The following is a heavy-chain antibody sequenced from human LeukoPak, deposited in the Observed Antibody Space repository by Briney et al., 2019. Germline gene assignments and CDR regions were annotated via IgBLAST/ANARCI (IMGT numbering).Heavy chain of an antibody. CDR2: IYYSGST. J-gene: IGHJ6*02. CDR1: GGSISSYY. Sequence: PSETLSLTCTVSGGSISSYYWIWIRQPPGKGLEWIGYIYYSGSTNYNPSLKSRVTISVDTSKNQFSLKLSSVTAADTAVYYCATGGSGSYYKFYYYYGMDVWGQGTTVTVSS. D-gene: IGHD3-10*01. CDR3: ATGGSGSYYKFYYYYGMDV. V-gene: IGHV4-59*01.